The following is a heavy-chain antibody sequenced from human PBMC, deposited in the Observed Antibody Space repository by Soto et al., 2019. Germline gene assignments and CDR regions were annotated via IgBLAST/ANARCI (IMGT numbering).Heavy chain of an antibody. Sequence: GGSLRLSCAASGFTVSSNYMSWVRQAPGKGLEWVSVIYSCGSTYYADSVKGRFTISRDNSKNAVFLQMDSLRGEDTAVYFCARDRYSLAYWGLGTLVTVSS. CDR2: IYSCGST. CDR1: GFTVSSNY. D-gene: IGHD5-12*01. CDR3: ARDRYSLAY. J-gene: IGHJ4*02. V-gene: IGHV3-66*03.